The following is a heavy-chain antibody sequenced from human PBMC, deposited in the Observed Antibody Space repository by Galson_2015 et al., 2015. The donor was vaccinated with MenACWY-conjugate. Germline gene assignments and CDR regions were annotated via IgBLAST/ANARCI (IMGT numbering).Heavy chain of an antibody. CDR1: EFTFSTYV. Sequence: SLRLSCAASEFTFSTYVMNWVRQAPGKGLEWVSSISDGGGLKYYTDFVQGRFTISRDNSKNTLYLQMHSLRADDTAVYFCARSSGTDVWSQGTTVTVSS. V-gene: IGHV3-23*01. CDR3: ARSSGTDV. J-gene: IGHJ6*02. CDR2: ISDGGGLK.